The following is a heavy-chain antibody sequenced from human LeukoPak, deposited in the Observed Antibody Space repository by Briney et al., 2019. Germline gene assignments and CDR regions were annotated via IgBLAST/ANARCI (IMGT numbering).Heavy chain of an antibody. CDR1: GYTFTSYD. Sequence: GASVKVSCKTSGYTFTSYDITWVRQAPGQELEWMGWMNPNSTNTGYAQKFQGRLTMTRNTSISTAYMELSSLRSEDTAVYYCARAGSISMPRGVTPDYWGQGTLVTVSS. V-gene: IGHV1-8*01. CDR2: MNPNSTNT. CDR3: ARAGSISMPRGVTPDY. D-gene: IGHD3-10*01. J-gene: IGHJ4*01.